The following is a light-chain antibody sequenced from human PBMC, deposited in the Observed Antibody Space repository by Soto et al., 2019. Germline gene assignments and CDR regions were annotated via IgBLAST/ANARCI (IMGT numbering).Light chain of an antibody. J-gene: IGKJ1*01. CDR2: DAS. CDR3: QQRSNWPWT. Sequence: EIVLTQSPATLSLSPGERATLSCRASQSVSNFLAWYQQKPGQAPRLLISDASNRATGIPVRFSGSGSGTALTLTISSPEPEDFAVFQCQQRSNWPWTFGQGTKLEIK. CDR1: QSVSNF. V-gene: IGKV3-11*01.